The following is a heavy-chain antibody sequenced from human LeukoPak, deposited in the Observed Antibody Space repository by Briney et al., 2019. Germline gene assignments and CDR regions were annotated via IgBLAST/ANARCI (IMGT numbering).Heavy chain of an antibody. Sequence: PGGSLRLSCAASGFTFSSYSMNWVRQAPGKGLEWVSSISSSSSYIYYAESVKGRFTMSRDNAKNSLYLQMNSLRAEDTAVYYCARATTYDILTGCFDYWGQGTLVTVSS. CDR2: ISSSSSYI. CDR3: ARATTYDILTGCFDY. D-gene: IGHD3-9*01. V-gene: IGHV3-21*01. J-gene: IGHJ4*02. CDR1: GFTFSSYS.